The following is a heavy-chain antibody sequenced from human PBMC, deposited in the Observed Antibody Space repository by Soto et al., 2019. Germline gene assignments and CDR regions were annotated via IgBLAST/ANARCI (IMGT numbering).Heavy chain of an antibody. Sequence: ASVKVSCKASGYTFSTYGMHWVRQAPGQSLEWMGWLNGGTGQTRYSQKFQGRVTMTEDTSTDTAYMELSSLRSEDTAVYYCARFRAYDAFDIWGQGTMVTVSS. CDR3: ARFRAYDAFDI. D-gene: IGHD3-10*01. CDR2: LNGGTGQT. J-gene: IGHJ3*02. V-gene: IGHV1-3*01. CDR1: GYTFSTYG.